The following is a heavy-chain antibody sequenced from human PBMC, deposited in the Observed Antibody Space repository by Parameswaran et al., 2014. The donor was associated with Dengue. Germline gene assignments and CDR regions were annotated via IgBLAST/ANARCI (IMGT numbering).Heavy chain of an antibody. Sequence: WIRQPPGKGVEWIGFCLTMGTLTTTLLKSRVTMSLDTSKSQFSLKLSSVTAADTAVYYCAREYFKKFDYWGQGSLVTVSS. D-gene: IGHD2/OR15-2a*01. J-gene: IGHJ4*02. V-gene: IGHV4-59*01. CDR3: AREYFKKFDY. CDR2: CLTMGTL.